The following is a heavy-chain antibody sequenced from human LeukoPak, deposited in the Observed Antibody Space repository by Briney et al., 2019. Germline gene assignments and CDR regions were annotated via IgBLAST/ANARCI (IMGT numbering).Heavy chain of an antibody. J-gene: IGHJ4*02. D-gene: IGHD6-19*01. CDR3: AKTTAGYSSGRYPGWPIDY. V-gene: IGHV3-23*01. Sequence: GGSLRLSCGASGFTFRSYAIYWVRQAPGKGLEWVSGISGSGGDTYFADSVKGRFTISRDNSKNTVFLQMDSLRAEDTAVYYCAKTTAGYSSGRYPGWPIDYWGQGTLVTVSS. CDR2: ISGSGGDT. CDR1: GFTFRSYA.